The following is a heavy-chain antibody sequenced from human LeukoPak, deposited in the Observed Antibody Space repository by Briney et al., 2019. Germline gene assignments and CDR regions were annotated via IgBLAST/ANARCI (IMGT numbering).Heavy chain of an antibody. CDR2: IKQDGSEK. V-gene: IGHV3-7*01. CDR3: ARDREEMVRAPYGFNI. CDR1: GFTFSRYW. D-gene: IGHD3-10*01. J-gene: IGHJ3*02. Sequence: GGSLRLSCAASGFTFSRYWMSWVRQAPGKGLEWVANIKQDGSEKYYVDSVKGRSTISGDNAKNSLYLQMNSLRTEDTAVYFCARDREEMVRAPYGFNIWGQGTRVTVSS.